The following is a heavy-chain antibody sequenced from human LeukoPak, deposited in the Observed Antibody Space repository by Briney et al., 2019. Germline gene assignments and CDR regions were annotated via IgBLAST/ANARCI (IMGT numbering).Heavy chain of an antibody. Sequence: ASVTVSFTASGYTFTVYYMHWVRQAPGQGLEWMGWINPNSGGTNYAQKFQGWVTMTRDTSISTAYMELSRLRSDDTAVYYCARYQEGRRNWFDPLVQGTLVAVSS. J-gene: IGHJ5*02. CDR2: INPNSGGT. CDR1: GYTFTVYY. V-gene: IGHV1-2*04. CDR3: ARYQEGRRNWFDP.